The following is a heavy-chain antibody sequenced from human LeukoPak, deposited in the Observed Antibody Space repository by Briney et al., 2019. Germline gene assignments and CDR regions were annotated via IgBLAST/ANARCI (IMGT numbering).Heavy chain of an antibody. Sequence: GGSLRLSCAASGLTFSTYAMRWIRQAPGKGLEWVAVTVGGGDGTYYADSVKGRFTISRDNSNNTLYLQMNSLRAEDTAVYYCAKLTTSWGQGTLVTVSS. CDR2: TVGGGDGT. J-gene: IGHJ4*02. V-gene: IGHV3-23*01. CDR3: AKLTTS. D-gene: IGHD4-11*01. CDR1: GLTFSTYA.